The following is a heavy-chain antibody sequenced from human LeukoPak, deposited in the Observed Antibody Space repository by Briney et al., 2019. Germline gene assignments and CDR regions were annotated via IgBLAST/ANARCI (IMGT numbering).Heavy chain of an antibody. J-gene: IGHJ4*02. CDR2: MNPNSGNT. Sequence: ASVKVSCKASGYTFTSYDTNWVRQATGQGLEWMGWMNPNSGNTGYAQKFQGRVTMTRNTSISTAYMELSSLRSEDTAVYYCARGGPTTYYYDSSGPNDYWGQGTLVTVSS. D-gene: IGHD3-22*01. CDR1: GYTFTSYD. V-gene: IGHV1-8*01. CDR3: ARGGPTTYYYDSSGPNDY.